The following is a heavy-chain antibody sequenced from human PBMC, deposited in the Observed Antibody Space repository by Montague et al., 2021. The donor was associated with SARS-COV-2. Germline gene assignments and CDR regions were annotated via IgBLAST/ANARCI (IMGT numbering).Heavy chain of an antibody. CDR3: ARAESYDSSGLLNDPFDA. J-gene: IGHJ3*01. Sequence: SETLSLTCTVSGASINSNRHFWGWIRQAPGKGLEWIGSIFSSGSTYYNPSLKTRVSISVDTSGNRLSLKLTSVTATDTAMYFCARAESYDSSGLLNDPFDAWGQGTMVTVSS. CDR2: IFSSGST. CDR1: GASINSNRHF. D-gene: IGHD3-22*01. V-gene: IGHV4-39*02.